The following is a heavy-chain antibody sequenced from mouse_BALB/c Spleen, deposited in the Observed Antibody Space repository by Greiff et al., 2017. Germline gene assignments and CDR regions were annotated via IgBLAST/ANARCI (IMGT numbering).Heavy chain of an antibody. D-gene: IGHD1-2*01. CDR2: INSNGGST. Sequence: EVMLVESGGGLVQPGGSLKLSCAASGFTFSSYGMSWVRQTPDKRLELVATINSNGGSTYYPDSVKGRFTISRDNAKNTLYLQMSSLKSEDTARYYCAREGYGYGGLDYWGQGTTLTVSS. J-gene: IGHJ2*01. CDR3: AREGYGYGGLDY. V-gene: IGHV5-6-3*01. CDR1: GFTFSSYG.